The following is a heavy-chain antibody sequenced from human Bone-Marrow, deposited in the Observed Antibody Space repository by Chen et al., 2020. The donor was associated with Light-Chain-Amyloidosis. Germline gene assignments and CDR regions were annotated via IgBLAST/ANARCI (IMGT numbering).Heavy chain of an antibody. J-gene: IGHJ6*03. D-gene: IGHD6-6*01. CDR3: AREAARRYYYYYMDV. CDR1: GFSSSDYS. CDR2: INRSGRSI. V-gene: IGHV3-48*01. Sequence: HLVESGGGLVQPGGSLRLACAGSGFSSSDYSMNWVRQAPGKGLEWLSYINRSGRSIHYADSVKGRITISRDNGKNSLYLQMNSLRAEDTAVYYCAREAARRYYYYYMDVWGKGTTVTVSS.